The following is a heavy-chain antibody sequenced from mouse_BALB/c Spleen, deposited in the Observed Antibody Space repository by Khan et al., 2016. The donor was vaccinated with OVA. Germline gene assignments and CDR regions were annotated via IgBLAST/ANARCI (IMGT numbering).Heavy chain of an antibody. J-gene: IGHJ2*01. CDR1: GYTFTSYW. CDR2: INPTSGYT. CDR3: ARDRIDY. Sequence: VQLQQSGAELAKPGASVKMSCKASGYTFTSYWMHWIKQRPGQGLEWIGYINPTSGYTDYNQKFKDKATLTAEQSSSTAYMQLSSLTSDDSAVYYCARDRIDYWGQGTALTVSS. V-gene: IGHV1-7*01.